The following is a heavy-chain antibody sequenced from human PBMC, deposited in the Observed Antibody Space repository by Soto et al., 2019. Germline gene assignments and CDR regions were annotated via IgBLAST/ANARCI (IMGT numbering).Heavy chain of an antibody. CDR2: ISGGGDGT. CDR3: ARGLYPENWFDP. Sequence: PGGSLRLSCAASGFIFSNYAMTWVRQAPGRGLEWVSAISGGGDGTYYADSVKGRFTISRDNSKKTLYLQMNSLRSDDTAVYYCARGLYPENWFDPWGQGTLVTVSS. V-gene: IGHV3-23*01. D-gene: IGHD3-10*01. J-gene: IGHJ5*02. CDR1: GFIFSNYA.